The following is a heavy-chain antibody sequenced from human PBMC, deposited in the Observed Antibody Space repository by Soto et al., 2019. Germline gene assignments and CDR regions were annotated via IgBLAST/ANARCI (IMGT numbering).Heavy chain of an antibody. Sequence: GGSLRLSCAASGFTFSSYSMNWVRQAPGKGLEWVSYISSSSSTIYYADSVKGRFTISRDNAKNSLYLQMNSLRAEDTAVYYCARDLFPIYEYDFPRMDVWGQGTTVTVSS. CDR3: ARDLFPIYEYDFPRMDV. CDR1: GFTFSSYS. D-gene: IGHD3-3*01. V-gene: IGHV3-48*01. J-gene: IGHJ6*02. CDR2: ISSSSSTI.